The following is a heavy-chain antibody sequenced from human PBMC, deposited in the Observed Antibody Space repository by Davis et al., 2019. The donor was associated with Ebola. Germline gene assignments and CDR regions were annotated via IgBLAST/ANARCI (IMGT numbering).Heavy chain of an antibody. V-gene: IGHV1-69*02. J-gene: IGHJ5*02. CDR1: GGTFSSYT. CDR3: ARRSAQYYDFWSGYQNWFDP. CDR2: IIPILGIA. Sequence: AASVKVSCKASGGTFSSYTISWVRQAPGQGLEWMGRIIPILGIANYAQKFQGRVTITADKSTSTAYMELSRLRSDDTAVYYCARRSAQYYDFWSGYQNWFDPWGQGTLVTVSS. D-gene: IGHD3-3*01.